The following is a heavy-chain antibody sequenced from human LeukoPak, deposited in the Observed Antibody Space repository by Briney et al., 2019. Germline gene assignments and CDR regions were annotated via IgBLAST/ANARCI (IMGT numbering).Heavy chain of an antibody. CDR3: ATEGSYGWAFDI. CDR2: FDPEDGET. J-gene: IGHJ3*02. V-gene: IGHV1-24*01. Sequence: ASVNVSCKVSGYTLTELSMHWVRQAPGKGLEWMGGFDPEDGETIYAQKFQGRVTMTEDTSTDTAYMELSSLRSEDTAVYYCATEGSYGWAFDIWGQGTMVTVSS. CDR1: GYTLTELS. D-gene: IGHD1-26*01.